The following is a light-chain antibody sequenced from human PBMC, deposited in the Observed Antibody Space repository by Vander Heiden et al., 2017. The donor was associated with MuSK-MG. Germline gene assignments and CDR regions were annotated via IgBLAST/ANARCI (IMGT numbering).Light chain of an antibody. J-gene: IGLJ2*01. CDR2: EVS. CDR1: SSDVGSYNL. CDR3: CSYAGSHTYVV. Sequence: QSALTQPASVSGSPGPSITISCTGTSSDVGSYNLVSWYQRHPGKAPKLMIYEVSERPSGVANRFSGSKSGNTASLTISGLQAEDEADYYCCSYAGSHTYVVFGGGTKLTVL. V-gene: IGLV2-23*02.